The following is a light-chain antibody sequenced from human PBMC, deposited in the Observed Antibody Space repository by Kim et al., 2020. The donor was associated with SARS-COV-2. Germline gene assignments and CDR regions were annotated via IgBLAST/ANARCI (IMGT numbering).Light chain of an antibody. Sequence: LSPGEGATVFCRASQSVSTNYLAWYQQKPGQAPRLLIYGASNRATGIPDRFSGSGSGADFTITISRLEAEDFAVYYCQQYAGSPTFGRGTKVDIK. V-gene: IGKV3-20*01. CDR2: GAS. CDR1: QSVSTNY. CDR3: QQYAGSPT. J-gene: IGKJ4*01.